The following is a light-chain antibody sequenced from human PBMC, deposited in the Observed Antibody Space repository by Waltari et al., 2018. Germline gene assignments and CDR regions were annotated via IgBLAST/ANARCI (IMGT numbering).Light chain of an antibody. V-gene: IGLV1-44*01. CDR2: SNN. J-gene: IGLJ2*01. CDR1: SSNIGSNT. CDR3: AAWDDSLNGVV. Sequence: QSVLTQPPSASGTPEQRVTISCSGSSSNIGSNTVNWYQQLPGTAPKRLIYSNNQRPSGVPDRFSGSKSGTSASLAISGLQSEDEADYYCAAWDDSLNGVVFGGGTKLTVL.